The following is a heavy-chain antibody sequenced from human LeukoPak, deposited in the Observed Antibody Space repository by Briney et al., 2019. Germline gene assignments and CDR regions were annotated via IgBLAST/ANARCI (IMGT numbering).Heavy chain of an antibody. Sequence: ASVKVSCKASGYTFTSYGISWVRQAPGQGLEWMGWISAYNGNTNYAQKLQDRVTMTTDTSTSTAYMELRSLRSDDTAVYYCAREYDYVWGSYRPAQGFDYWGQGTLVTVSS. J-gene: IGHJ4*02. CDR2: ISAYNGNT. CDR1: GYTFTSYG. CDR3: AREYDYVWGSYRPAQGFDY. D-gene: IGHD3-16*02. V-gene: IGHV1-18*01.